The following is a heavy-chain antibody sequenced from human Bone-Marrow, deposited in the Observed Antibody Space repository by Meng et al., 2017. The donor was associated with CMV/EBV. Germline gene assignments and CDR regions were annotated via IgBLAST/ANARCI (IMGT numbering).Heavy chain of an antibody. CDR2: IIPLLNRA. D-gene: IGHD3-10*01. V-gene: IGHV1-69*10. CDR3: EGFSHYYGMDV. J-gene: IGHJ6*02. CDR1: RGTFTNYA. Sequence: SVKVSCKASRGTFTNYAFNWVRQAPGQGLEWVGGIIPLLNRANYAEKFKGRVTITADESTSTVYMDMSNLRLQDTAIYYCEGFSHYYGMDVWGQGTTVTVSS.